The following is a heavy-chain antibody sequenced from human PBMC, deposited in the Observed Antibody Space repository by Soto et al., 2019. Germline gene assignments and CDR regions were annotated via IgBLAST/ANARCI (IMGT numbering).Heavy chain of an antibody. J-gene: IGHJ4*02. Sequence: PSETLSLTCTVSGGSISSYYWSWIRQPPGKGLEWIGYIYYSGSTNYNPSLKSRVTISVDTSKNQFSLKLNSMTAADTAVYYCAKDPQQWLTIFDYWGQGALVTVSS. CDR3: AKDPQQWLTIFDY. CDR1: GGSISSYY. V-gene: IGHV4-59*12. CDR2: IYYSGST. D-gene: IGHD6-19*01.